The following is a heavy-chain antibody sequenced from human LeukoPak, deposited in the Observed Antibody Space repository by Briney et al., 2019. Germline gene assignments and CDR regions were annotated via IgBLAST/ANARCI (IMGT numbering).Heavy chain of an antibody. Sequence: GGSLRLSCAASGFTFSSYSMDWVRQAPGKGLEWVAVVSSDGSDKYYAESVKGRFTISRDNSKNTLYLQMNSLRAEDTAVYYCARPTVTRSRRNDFDYWGQGTLVTVSS. CDR2: VSSDGSDK. CDR1: GFTFSSYS. V-gene: IGHV3-30*04. J-gene: IGHJ4*02. D-gene: IGHD4-17*01. CDR3: ARPTVTRSRRNDFDY.